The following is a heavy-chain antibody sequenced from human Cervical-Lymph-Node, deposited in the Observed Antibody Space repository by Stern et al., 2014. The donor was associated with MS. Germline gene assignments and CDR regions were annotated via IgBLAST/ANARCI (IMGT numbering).Heavy chain of an antibody. Sequence: QVQLVQSGAEVKKPGSSVKVSCKASGGTFSSYTIGWVRQAPGQGLEWMGGIIPMIGIADYAEKCQGRVTITADESTSTAYMDLSTLRSEDTAVYYCARAASDYIWGSYRYLDYWGQGTQVTVSS. CDR2: IIPMIGIA. CDR1: GGTFSSYT. J-gene: IGHJ4*02. CDR3: ARAASDYIWGSYRYLDY. D-gene: IGHD3-16*02. V-gene: IGHV1-69*01.